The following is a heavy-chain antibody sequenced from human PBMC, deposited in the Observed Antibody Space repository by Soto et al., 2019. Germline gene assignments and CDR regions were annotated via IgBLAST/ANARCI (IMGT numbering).Heavy chain of an antibody. V-gene: IGHV3-30-3*01. D-gene: IGHD3-3*01. Sequence: QVPLVESGGGVVQPGRSLRLSCAASGFTFSSNAMHWVRQAPGKGLEWVAVISYDESNIYYADSVKGRFTISRDNAKTMLYLQMNSLRAEDTAVYYCARDPGNLEWLWAFDYWGQGILVTVSS. J-gene: IGHJ4*02. CDR1: GFTFSSNA. CDR2: ISYDESNI. CDR3: ARDPGNLEWLWAFDY.